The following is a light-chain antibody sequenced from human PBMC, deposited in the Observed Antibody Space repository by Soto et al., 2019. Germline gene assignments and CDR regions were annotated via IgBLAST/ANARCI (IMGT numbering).Light chain of an antibody. Sequence: QSALTQPRSVSGSPGQSITISYTGTSSDVGGYNYVSRYRQHPGKAPKLMIYDVSKRPSGVPDRFSGSKSGNTASLTISGLQAEDEADYYCCSYAGSYTHYVFGTGTKLTVL. CDR3: CSYAGSYTHYV. CDR2: DVS. V-gene: IGLV2-11*01. J-gene: IGLJ1*01. CDR1: SSDVGGYNY.